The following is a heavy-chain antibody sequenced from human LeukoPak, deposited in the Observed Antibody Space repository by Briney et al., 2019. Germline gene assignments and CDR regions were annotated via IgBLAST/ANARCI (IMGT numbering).Heavy chain of an antibody. CDR3: ARNIPTDKLYGDVYYYYGMDV. Sequence: SETLSLTCTVSGGSISSYYWSWIRQPAGKGLEWIGRIYTSGSTNYNPSLKSRVTMSVDTSKNQFSLKLSSVTAADTAVYYCARNIPTDKLYGDVYYYYGMDVWGQGTTVTVSS. V-gene: IGHV4-4*07. CDR2: IYTSGST. J-gene: IGHJ6*02. CDR1: GGSISSYY. D-gene: IGHD4-17*01.